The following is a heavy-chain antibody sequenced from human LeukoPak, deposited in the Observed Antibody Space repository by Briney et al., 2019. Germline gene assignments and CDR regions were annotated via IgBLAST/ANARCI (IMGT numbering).Heavy chain of an antibody. CDR3: ARDVYRSFDY. D-gene: IGHD5/OR15-5a*01. Sequence: GGSLRLSCVASGFTFSRSWMNWVRQAPGKGLEWVANIKYDGSEEYYVDSVKGRFTISRDNAQNSLYLQKNNLRADDTAVYYCARDVYRSFDYWGQGTLVTVSS. V-gene: IGHV3-7*01. J-gene: IGHJ4*02. CDR1: GFTFSRSW. CDR2: IKYDGSEE.